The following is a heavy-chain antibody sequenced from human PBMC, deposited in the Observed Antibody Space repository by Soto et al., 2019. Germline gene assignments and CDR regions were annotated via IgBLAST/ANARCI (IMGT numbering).Heavy chain of an antibody. CDR2: LSYDGSSK. J-gene: IGHJ4*02. V-gene: IGHV3-30-3*01. Sequence: QVQLVESGGGVVQPGRSLRLSCAASGFTFSNYAMHRVRQAPGKGLEWVAILSYDGSSKYYADSVKGRFTISRDTSKNTLFLQVNSLRAEDTAVYYCARQSGPTLDYWGQGTLVTVSS. CDR1: GFTFSNYA. CDR3: ARQSGPTLDY. D-gene: IGHD3-3*01.